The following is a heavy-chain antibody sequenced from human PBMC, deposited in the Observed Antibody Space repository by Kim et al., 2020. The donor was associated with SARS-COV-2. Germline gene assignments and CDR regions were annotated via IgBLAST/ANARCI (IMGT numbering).Heavy chain of an antibody. D-gene: IGHD2-8*01. V-gene: IGHV3-74*01. CDR3: VRDVTGIRGYQWFF. CDR2: INGDGRST. CDR1: GFTFSSHW. Sequence: GGSLRLSCTASGFTFSSHWMHWVRQVPGKGLMWVSRINGDGRSTSYADSVKGRFTISRDNAENTLYLQMFSLRAEDAAIYYCVRDVTGIRGYQWFFWGQGTLVTVSS. J-gene: IGHJ4*02.